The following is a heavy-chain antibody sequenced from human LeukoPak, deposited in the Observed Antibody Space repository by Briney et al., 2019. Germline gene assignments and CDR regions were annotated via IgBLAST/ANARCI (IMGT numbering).Heavy chain of an antibody. D-gene: IGHD3-22*01. Sequence: SETLSLTCTISDDSISSYYWNWIRQSPGKGLEWIGHIHYSESTHYNPSLQSRVSISIDTSKKHFSLNLRSVTAVDTAVYYCARWGHFDTSGYFVVDYWGQGTLVTVSS. CDR3: ARWGHFDTSGYFVVDY. CDR1: DDSISSYY. CDR2: IHYSEST. J-gene: IGHJ4*02. V-gene: IGHV4-59*01.